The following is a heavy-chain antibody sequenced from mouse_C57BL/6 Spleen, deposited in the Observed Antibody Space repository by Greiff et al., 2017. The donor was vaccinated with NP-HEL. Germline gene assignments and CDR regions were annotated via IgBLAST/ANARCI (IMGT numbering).Heavy chain of an antibody. CDR3: ARSGDYDQGARFAY. CDR2: IDPSDSYT. CDR1: GYTFTSYW. D-gene: IGHD2-4*01. V-gene: IGHV1-69*01. Sequence: QVQLQQPGAELVMPGASVKLSCKASGYTFTSYWMHWVKQRPGQGLEWIGEIDPSDSYTNYNQKLKGKSTLTVDKSSSTAYMQLSSLTSEDSAVYYCARSGDYDQGARFAYWGQGTLVTVSA. J-gene: IGHJ3*01.